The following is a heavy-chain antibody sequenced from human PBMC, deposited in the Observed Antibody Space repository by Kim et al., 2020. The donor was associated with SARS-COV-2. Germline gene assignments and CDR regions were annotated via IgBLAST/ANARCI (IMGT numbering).Heavy chain of an antibody. D-gene: IGHD2-8*01. J-gene: IGHJ4*02. CDR1: GFTFSNAW. V-gene: IGHV3-15*01. CDR2: IKSKTDGGTT. Sequence: GGSLRLSCAASGFTFSNAWMSWVRQAPGKGLEWVGLIKSKTDGGTTDYAAPVKGRFTISRDDSKNTLYLQMNSLKTEDTAVYYCTTEVLLCRTNGVCYAFDYWGQGTLVTVSS. CDR3: TTEVLLCRTNGVCYAFDY.